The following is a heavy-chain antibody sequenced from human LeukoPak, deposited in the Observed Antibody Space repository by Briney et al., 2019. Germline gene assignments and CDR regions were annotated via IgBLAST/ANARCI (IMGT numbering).Heavy chain of an antibody. CDR1: GYTFTGYF. CDR3: ARDVPGYSSQFDY. J-gene: IGHJ4*02. Sequence: ASVKVSCKASGYTFTGYFMHWVRQAPGQGLEWMAWINPNSGDTNHAQKFQGRVTVTRDTSISTAYMELSSLRADDTAVYYCARDVPGYSSQFDYWGQGTLVTVSS. D-gene: IGHD5-12*01. V-gene: IGHV1-2*02. CDR2: INPNSGDT.